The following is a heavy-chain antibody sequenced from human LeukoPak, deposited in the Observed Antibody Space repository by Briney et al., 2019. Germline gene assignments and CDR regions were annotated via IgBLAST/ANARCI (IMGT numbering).Heavy chain of an antibody. D-gene: IGHD5-18*01. CDR1: GYIFTTYW. CDR2: ISPGDSDT. CDR3: ARSQYSYGQDFEY. J-gene: IGHJ4*02. Sequence: GESLKISCKGSGYIFTTYWIGWVRQMPGKGLEWMGIISPGDSDTRYSPSFQGLVTISADKSISTAYLQWSSLKASDTAMYYCARSQYSYGQDFEYWGQGTLVTVSS. V-gene: IGHV5-51*01.